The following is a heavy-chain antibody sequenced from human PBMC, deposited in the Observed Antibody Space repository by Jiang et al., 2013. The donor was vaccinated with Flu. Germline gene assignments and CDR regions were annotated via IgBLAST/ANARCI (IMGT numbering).Heavy chain of an antibody. CDR2: INHSGST. Sequence: ELLKPSETLSLTCAVYGGSFSGYYWSWIRQPPGKGLEWIGEINHSGSTNYNPSLKSRVTISVDTSKNQFSLKLSSVTAADTAVYYCARGLHYYDSSGYYRRYAFDIWGQGTMVTV. V-gene: IGHV4-34*01. CDR3: ARGLHYYDSSGYYRRYAFDI. J-gene: IGHJ3*02. CDR1: GGSFSGYY. D-gene: IGHD3-22*01.